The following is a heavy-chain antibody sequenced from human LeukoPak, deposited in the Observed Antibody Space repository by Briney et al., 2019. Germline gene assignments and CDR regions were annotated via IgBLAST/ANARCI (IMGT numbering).Heavy chain of an antibody. CDR2: IYSGGTI. J-gene: IGHJ4*02. V-gene: IGHV3-66*01. D-gene: IGHD7-27*01. CDR1: GFTVSSNH. CDR3: ARDGENHYYDY. Sequence: GGSLRLSCAASGFTVSSNHMSWVRQAPGKGLEWVSVIYSGGTIYYADSVKGSFTISRDNSKNTVYLEMNSLRAEDTAVYYCARDGENHYYDYWGQGTLVTVST.